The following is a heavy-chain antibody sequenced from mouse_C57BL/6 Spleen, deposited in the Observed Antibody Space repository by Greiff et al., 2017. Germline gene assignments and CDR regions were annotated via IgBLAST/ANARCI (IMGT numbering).Heavy chain of an antibody. Sequence: EVMLVESGGGLVQPGESLKLSCESNEYEFPSHDMSWVRKTPEKRLALVAAITSDGGSTYYPDTMERRFIISRDNTKKTLYLQMSSLRSEDTSVYYCARHNYGYAMADWGQGTSVTVSA. CDR2: ITSDGGST. V-gene: IGHV5-2*03. D-gene: IGHD1-1*01. CDR3: ARHNYGYAMAD. J-gene: IGHJ4*01. CDR1: EYEFPSHD.